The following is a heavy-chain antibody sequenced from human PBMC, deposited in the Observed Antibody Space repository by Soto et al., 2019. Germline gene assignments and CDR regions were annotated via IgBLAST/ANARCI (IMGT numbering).Heavy chain of an antibody. D-gene: IGHD1-1*01. V-gene: IGHV4-38-2*02. CDR1: TYSISSGFF. CDR3: ARDTNSLDH. J-gene: IGHJ4*02. Sequence: SETLSLTCSVSTYSISSGFFWGWIRQPPGKGLEWIGSIFYTGDTYYNPSLKSRITMSVDTSRNQFSLKLTSLTAADTAVYYCARDTNSLDHWGQGILVTVSS. CDR2: IFYTGDT.